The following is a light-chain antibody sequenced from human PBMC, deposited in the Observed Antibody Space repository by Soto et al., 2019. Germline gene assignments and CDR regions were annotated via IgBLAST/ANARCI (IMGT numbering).Light chain of an antibody. V-gene: IGKV3-20*01. CDR2: GAS. CDR3: QQYGSSPLT. J-gene: IGKJ4*01. CDR1: QSVSSSY. Sequence: EIVLTQSPGTLSLSPGERATLSCRASQSVSSSYLAWYQQKPGQAPRLLIYGASSMATGIPDRFSGSGSGTDFTLTISSLEPEDCAVYYCQQYGSSPLTFGGGTKVEIK.